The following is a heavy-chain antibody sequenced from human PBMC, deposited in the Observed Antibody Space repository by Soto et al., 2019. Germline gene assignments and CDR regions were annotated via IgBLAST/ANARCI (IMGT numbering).Heavy chain of an antibody. Sequence: XGSLRLSCAASGFTVSSYAMHWVRQAPGKGLEWVAVISYDGSNKYYADSVKGRFTISRDNSKNTLYLQMNSLRAEDTAVYYCARDLGYCTNGVCFHRAGIFYYYYGMDVWGQGTTVTVSS. V-gene: IGHV3-30-3*01. J-gene: IGHJ6*02. CDR2: ISYDGSNK. CDR3: ARDLGYCTNGVCFHRAGIFYYYYGMDV. D-gene: IGHD2-8*01. CDR1: GFTVSSYA.